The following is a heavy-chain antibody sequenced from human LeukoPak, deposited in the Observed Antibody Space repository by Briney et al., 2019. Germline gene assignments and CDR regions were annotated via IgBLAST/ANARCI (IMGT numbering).Heavy chain of an antibody. J-gene: IGHJ4*02. CDR3: AKVTGYSSGWYYFDY. Sequence: GGSLRLSCAASGSTFSSYGMHGVRQAPGKGLEGVAFIRYDGINKYYADSVKGRFTISRDNSKNTLYLQMNSLRAEDTAVYYCAKVTGYSSGWYYFDYWGQGTLVTVSS. CDR2: IRYDGINK. CDR1: GSTFSSYG. V-gene: IGHV3-30*02. D-gene: IGHD6-19*01.